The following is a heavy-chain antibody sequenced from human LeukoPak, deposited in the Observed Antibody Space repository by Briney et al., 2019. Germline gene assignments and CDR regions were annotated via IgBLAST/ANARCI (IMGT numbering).Heavy chain of an antibody. Sequence: PGGTLRLSCAASGFTFSSYGMSWVRQAPGKGLEWVSAISGSGGSTYYADSVKGRFTISRDNSKNTLYLQMNSLRAEDTAVYYCAKDQNWVYRPLDYWGQGTLVTVSS. CDR3: AKDQNWVYRPLDY. J-gene: IGHJ4*02. CDR2: ISGSGGST. D-gene: IGHD6-13*01. CDR1: GFTFSSYG. V-gene: IGHV3-23*01.